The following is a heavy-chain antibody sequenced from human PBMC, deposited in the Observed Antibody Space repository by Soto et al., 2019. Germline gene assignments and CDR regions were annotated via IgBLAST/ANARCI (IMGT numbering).Heavy chain of an antibody. CDR2: IGGSGGT. CDR3: AKGQGWSYYYDS. V-gene: IGHV3-23*01. D-gene: IGHD2-15*01. CDR1: GFTFSSFA. Sequence: GESLKISCAASGFTFSSFAMSWVRLAPGKGLEWFSSIGGSGGTYYADSVKGRFTISRDNSKNMLYLYLNSLRAEDTAIYYCAKGQGWSYYYDSWGQGTLVTVSS. J-gene: IGHJ4*02.